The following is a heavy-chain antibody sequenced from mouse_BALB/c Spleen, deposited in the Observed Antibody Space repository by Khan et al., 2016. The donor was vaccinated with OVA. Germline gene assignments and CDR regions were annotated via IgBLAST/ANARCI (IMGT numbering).Heavy chain of an antibody. CDR3: AREWGAGFAY. J-gene: IGHJ3*01. Sequence: QVQLQQPGAELARPGASVKLSCKASGYTFTDYYIDWVKQRTGQGLEWIGEINPGSGNSYYNEKFKGKATLTADKSSNTAFVQLSSLTSDDSAVYFCAREWGAGFAYWGQGTLVTVSA. CDR2: INPGSGNS. CDR1: GYTFTDYY. V-gene: IGHV1-77*01.